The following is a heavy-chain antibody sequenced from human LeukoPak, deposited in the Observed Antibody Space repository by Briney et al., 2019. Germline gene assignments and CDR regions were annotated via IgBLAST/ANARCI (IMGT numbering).Heavy chain of an antibody. Sequence: GGSLRLSCAASGSTFSSFEMIWVRQAPGKGLAWVSYISSSGSTIYYADSVKGRFTISRDNAKNSLYVQMNNLSAEDTAVYYCARLGLSAGFVGDYWGQGTLVTVSS. J-gene: IGHJ4*02. V-gene: IGHV3-48*03. CDR3: ARLGLSAGFVGDY. CDR2: ISSSGSTI. CDR1: GSTFSSFE. D-gene: IGHD7-27*01.